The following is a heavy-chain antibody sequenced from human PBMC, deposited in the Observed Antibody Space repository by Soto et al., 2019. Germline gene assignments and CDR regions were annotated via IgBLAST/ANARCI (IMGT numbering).Heavy chain of an antibody. Sequence: EVQLLESGGGLVQPGGSLRLSCAASGFTFRSYAMSWVRQAPGKGLEWVSAISGSGGSTYYADSVKGRFTISRDNSKNTLYLQMNSLRAEDTAVYYCAKDRLGVYSGYDHDAFDIWGQGTMVTGSS. D-gene: IGHD5-12*01. CDR3: AKDRLGVYSGYDHDAFDI. J-gene: IGHJ3*02. CDR2: ISGSGGST. V-gene: IGHV3-23*01. CDR1: GFTFRSYA.